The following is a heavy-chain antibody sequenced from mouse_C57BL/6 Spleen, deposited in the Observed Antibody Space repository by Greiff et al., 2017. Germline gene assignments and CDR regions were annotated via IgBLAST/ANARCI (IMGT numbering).Heavy chain of an antibody. CDR1: GYTFTDYE. V-gene: IGHV1-15*01. CDR3: TRGDGTWFAY. Sequence: QVQLQQSGAELVRPGASVTLSCKASGYTFTDYEMHWVKQTPVHGLEWIGAIDPETGGTAYNQKFKGKAILTADKSSSTAYMELRSLKSEDSAVYYCTRGDGTWFAYWGQGTLVTVSA. J-gene: IGHJ3*01. D-gene: IGHD1-1*01. CDR2: IDPETGGT.